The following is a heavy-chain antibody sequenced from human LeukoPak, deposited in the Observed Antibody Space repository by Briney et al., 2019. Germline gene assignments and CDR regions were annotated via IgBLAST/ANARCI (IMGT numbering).Heavy chain of an antibody. D-gene: IGHD5-12*01. J-gene: IGHJ4*02. CDR3: AYRRDGYNFRFDY. Sequence: GASVKVSCKASGGTFSSYAISWVRQAPGQGLEWMGRIIPILGIANYAQKFQGRVTITADKSTSTAYMELSSLRSEDTAVYYCAYRRDGYNFRFDYWGQGTLVTVSS. V-gene: IGHV1-69*04. CDR1: GGTFSSYA. CDR2: IIPILGIA.